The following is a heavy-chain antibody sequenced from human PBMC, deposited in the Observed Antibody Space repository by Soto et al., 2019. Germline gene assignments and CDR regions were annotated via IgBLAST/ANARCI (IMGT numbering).Heavy chain of an antibody. D-gene: IGHD2-2*02. CDR1: GFTFKNYN. J-gene: IGHJ6*02. V-gene: IGHV3-21*01. CDR3: TRDRSVAIITSYGMDV. Sequence: PGGSLRLSCAASGFTFKNYNMNWVRQAPGKGLEWVSSISSTGNYIYYADSVKGRFTISRDNAKNSLYLQMNSLRAEDTAVYYCTRDRSVAIITSYGMDVWGRGTTVTVSS. CDR2: ISSTGNYI.